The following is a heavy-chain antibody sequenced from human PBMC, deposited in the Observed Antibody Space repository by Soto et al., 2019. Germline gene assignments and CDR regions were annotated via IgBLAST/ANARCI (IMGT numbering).Heavy chain of an antibody. CDR3: ARVDYDFWSGYSPPPYYFDY. Sequence: PSETLSLTCTVSGGSISSYYWSWIRQPPGKGLEWIGYIYYSGSTNYNPSLKSRVTISVDTSKNQFSLKLSSVTAADTAVYYCARVDYDFWSGYSPPPYYFDYWGQGTLVTSPQ. CDR1: GGSISSYY. J-gene: IGHJ4*02. V-gene: IGHV4-59*12. D-gene: IGHD3-3*01. CDR2: IYYSGST.